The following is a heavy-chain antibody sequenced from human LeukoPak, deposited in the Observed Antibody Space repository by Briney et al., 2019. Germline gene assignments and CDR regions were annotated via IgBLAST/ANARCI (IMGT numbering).Heavy chain of an antibody. CDR1: GFTFSSYA. V-gene: IGHV3-23*01. CDR3: AKDDDSSGYYVIDY. J-gene: IGHJ4*02. D-gene: IGHD3-22*01. Sequence: PGGSLRLSCAASGFTFSSYAMSWVRQAPGKGLEWVSAISGSGGSTYYGDSVRGRFTISRDNSKNTLYLQMNSLRAEDTAVYYCAKDDDSSGYYVIDYWGQGTLVTVSS. CDR2: ISGSGGST.